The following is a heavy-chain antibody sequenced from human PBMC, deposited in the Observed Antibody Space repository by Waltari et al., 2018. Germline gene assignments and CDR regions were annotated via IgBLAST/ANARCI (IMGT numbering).Heavy chain of an antibody. Sequence: QVQLQQWGAGLLTPSATLSLTCAVDGGSFSGYSWRWIRPPPGKGLEWIGEINHSGSTNYNPSLKSRVTISVDTSKNQFSLKLSSVTAADTAVYYCARLCRSTIFGAPCHFDYWGQGTLVTVSS. CDR2: INHSGST. V-gene: IGHV4-34*01. D-gene: IGHD3-3*01. CDR3: ARLCRSTIFGAPCHFDY. J-gene: IGHJ4*02. CDR1: GGSFSGYS.